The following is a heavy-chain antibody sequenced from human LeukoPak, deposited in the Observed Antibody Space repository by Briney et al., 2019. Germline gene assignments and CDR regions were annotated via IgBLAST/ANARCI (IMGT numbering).Heavy chain of an antibody. V-gene: IGHV1-18*01. CDR1: GYTFTSYG. D-gene: IGHD3-16*01. CDR3: ARVWEGELWGTNWFDP. J-gene: IGHJ5*02. Sequence: RVASVKVSCKASGYTFTSYGISWVRQAPGQGLEWMGWISAYNGNTNYAQKLQGRVTMTTDTSTSTAYMELRSLRSDDTAVYYCARVWEGELWGTNWFDPWGQGTLVTVSS. CDR2: ISAYNGNT.